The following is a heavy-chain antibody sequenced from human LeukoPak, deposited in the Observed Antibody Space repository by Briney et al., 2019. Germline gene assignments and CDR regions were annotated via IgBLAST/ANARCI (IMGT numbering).Heavy chain of an antibody. J-gene: IGHJ3*02. CDR1: GFTFSRYE. V-gene: IGHV3-48*03. CDR3: ARESGQWDYGPFDI. D-gene: IGHD4-17*01. CDR2: ITSGGVM. Sequence: GGSLRLSCSASGFTFSRYEMNWVRQAPGKGPEWVSYITSGGVMYLAHSVRGRFTISGDNAKNSLYLQMDSLRAEDTAVYYCARESGQWDYGPFDIWGQGTMVTVSS.